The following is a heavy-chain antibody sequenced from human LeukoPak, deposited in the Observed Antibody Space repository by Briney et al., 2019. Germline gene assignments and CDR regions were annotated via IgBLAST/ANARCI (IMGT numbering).Heavy chain of an antibody. Sequence: SQTLSLTCAISGDSVSTSSVAWNWIRQSPSRRLEWLGRTYYRSKWNNDYAVSVKSRIIINPDTSKNQFSLQLNSVTPEDTAVYYCARYNWNGGRAFDVWGQGTTVTVSS. J-gene: IGHJ3*01. V-gene: IGHV6-1*01. D-gene: IGHD1-1*01. CDR1: GDSVSTSSVA. CDR3: ARYNWNGGRAFDV. CDR2: TYYRSKWNN.